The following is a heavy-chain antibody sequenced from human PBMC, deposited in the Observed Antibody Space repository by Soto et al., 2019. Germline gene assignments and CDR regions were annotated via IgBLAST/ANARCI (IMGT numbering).Heavy chain of an antibody. J-gene: IGHJ4*02. V-gene: IGHV3-30*18. CDR2: ISYDGSNK. Sequence: PGGSLRLSCAASGFTFSSYGMHWVRQAPVKGLEWVAVISYDGSNKYYADSVKGRFTISRDNSKNTLYLQMNSLRAEDTAVYYCAKDRGWIAAAALGLIDYWGQGTLVTVSS. CDR1: GFTFSSYG. CDR3: AKDRGWIAAAALGLIDY. D-gene: IGHD6-13*01.